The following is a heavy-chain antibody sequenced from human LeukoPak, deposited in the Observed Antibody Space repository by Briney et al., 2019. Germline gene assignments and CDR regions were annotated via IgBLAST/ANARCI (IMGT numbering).Heavy chain of an antibody. V-gene: IGHV4-38-2*02. CDR1: GYSISSGYY. CDR3: ARGADCSSTSCGVYYFDY. Sequence: PSETLSLTCTVSGYSISSGYYWGWNRQPPGKGLEWIGSIYHSGSTYYNPSLKSRVTISVDTSKNQFSLKLSSVTAADTAVYYCARGADCSSTSCGVYYFDYWGQGTLVTVSS. D-gene: IGHD2-2*01. CDR2: IYHSGST. J-gene: IGHJ4*02.